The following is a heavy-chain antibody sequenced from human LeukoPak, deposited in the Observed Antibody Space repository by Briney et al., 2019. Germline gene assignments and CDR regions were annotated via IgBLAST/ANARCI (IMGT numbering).Heavy chain of an antibody. CDR2: IYDSGRT. CDR1: GGSVSSYY. V-gene: IGHV4-59*02. CDR3: ARIATYYYDRSGFYIPDYFDL. Sequence: PSETLSLTCTVSGGSVSSYYWSWIRQPPGKGLEWVGYIYDSGRTNYNPSLKSRVTVSVDTSKNQFSLKLTPVTAADTAVYYRARIATYYYDRSGFYIPDYFDLWGRGTLVTVSS. D-gene: IGHD3-22*01. J-gene: IGHJ2*01.